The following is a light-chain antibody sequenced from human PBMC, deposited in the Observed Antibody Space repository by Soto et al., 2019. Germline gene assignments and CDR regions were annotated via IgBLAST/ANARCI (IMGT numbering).Light chain of an antibody. CDR1: NSNIGAGSG. CDR2: ANT. CDR3: QSFASSLTGLI. Sequence: QSVLTQTPSVSGAPGQRVTISCTGNNSNIGAGSGVNWYQQFPNRAPKLLIYANTHRPSGVPDRFSGSTSATSASLAITGLQTQDEADYYCQSFASSLTGLIFGGGTKLTVL. V-gene: IGLV1-40*01. J-gene: IGLJ2*01.